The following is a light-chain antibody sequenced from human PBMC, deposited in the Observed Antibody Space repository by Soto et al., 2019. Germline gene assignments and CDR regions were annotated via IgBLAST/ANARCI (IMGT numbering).Light chain of an antibody. Sequence: QSALTQPASVSGSPGQSITISCTGTSSDVGGYKYVSWYQQHPGKAPKLMIYDVSHRPSGVSNRFSGSQSGNTASLTISGLQAEDEAYYYCSSYTTSNTLGVFGGGTKVTVL. CDR3: SSYTTSNTLGV. CDR1: SSDVGGYKY. V-gene: IGLV2-14*01. CDR2: DVS. J-gene: IGLJ2*01.